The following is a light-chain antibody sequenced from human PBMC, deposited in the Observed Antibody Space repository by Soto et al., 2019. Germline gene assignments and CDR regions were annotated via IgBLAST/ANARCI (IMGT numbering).Light chain of an antibody. Sequence: QSVLTQPASVPGSPGQSITISCTGTSSDTAGYNYVSWYQQHPGKAPKLMIYEVSNRPSGVSNRFSGSQSGNTASLTISGLQAEDEANYYCSSYTTSNTPLYVFGTGTKVTV. J-gene: IGLJ1*01. V-gene: IGLV2-14*01. CDR2: EVS. CDR1: SSDTAGYNY. CDR3: SSYTTSNTPLYV.